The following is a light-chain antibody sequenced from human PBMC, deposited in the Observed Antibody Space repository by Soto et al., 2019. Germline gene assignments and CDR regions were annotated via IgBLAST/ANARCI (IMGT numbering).Light chain of an antibody. V-gene: IGKV1-12*01. Sequence: IQMTQSPSSVSASVGDRVTMTCRASQGVGGWLAWYQQKPGKVPKLLIYATSSLHSGVPSRFSGSGSGTDFTLSSSSRQPEDFATYYCQQTHSLPLSFGPGTKVDIK. J-gene: IGKJ3*01. CDR3: QQTHSLPLS. CDR2: ATS. CDR1: QGVGGW.